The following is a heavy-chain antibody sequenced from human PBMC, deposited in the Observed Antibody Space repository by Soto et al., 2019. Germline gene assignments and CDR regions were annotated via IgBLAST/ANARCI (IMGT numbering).Heavy chain of an antibody. V-gene: IGHV4-59*01. CDR1: GVSISSYY. Sequence: SETLSITCTVSGVSISSYYWSWIRQPPGKGLEWIGYIYYSGSTNYNPSLKSRVTISVDTSKNQFSLKLSSVTAADTAVYYCARSRGGYFDYWGQGTLVTVSS. D-gene: IGHD3-22*01. CDR2: IYYSGST. CDR3: ARSRGGYFDY. J-gene: IGHJ4*02.